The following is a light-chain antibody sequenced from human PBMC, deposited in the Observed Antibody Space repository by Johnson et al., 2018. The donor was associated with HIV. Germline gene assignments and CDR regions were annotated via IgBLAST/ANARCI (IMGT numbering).Light chain of an antibody. V-gene: IGLV1-51*01. CDR1: NSNIGNNY. CDR3: GTWDSSLRGGF. Sequence: QSVLTQPPSVSAAPGQKVTISCSGSNSNIGNNYVSWYQHLPGTAPKLLIYDNDQRPSGIPDRFSASKSGTSATLDITGLQSGDGADYYCGTWDSSLRGGFFGTGTKVTVL. CDR2: DND. J-gene: IGLJ1*01.